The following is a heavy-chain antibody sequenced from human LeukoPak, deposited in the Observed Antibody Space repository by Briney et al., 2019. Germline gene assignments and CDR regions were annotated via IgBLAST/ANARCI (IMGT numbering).Heavy chain of an antibody. V-gene: IGHV3-23*01. CDR1: EFTFSNFA. CDR2: ISGSGDNT. J-gene: IGHJ3*02. D-gene: IGHD3-22*01. Sequence: PGGSLRLPCAASEFTFSNFAMSWVRQAPGKGLEWVSTISGSGDNTYYADSVKGRFTISRDNSKNTLSLHMNTLRAEDTAVYYCAKDLLQTFFFDSSGYYSDAFGMWGQGTMVTVSP. CDR3: AKDLLQTFFFDSSGYYSDAFGM.